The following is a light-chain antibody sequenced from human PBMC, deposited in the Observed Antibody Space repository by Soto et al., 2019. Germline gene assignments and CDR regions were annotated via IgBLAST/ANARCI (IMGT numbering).Light chain of an antibody. CDR1: QSFRGL. V-gene: IGKV3-15*01. CDR3: QQYNNWPRT. J-gene: IGKJ1*01. CDR2: GAS. Sequence: EVVLTQSPVTLSLSPGERATLSCRASQSFRGLLAWYQQKPGQAPRLLIYGASTRATGIPARFSGGGSGTEFTLTISSLQSEDFAVYYCQQYNNWPRTFGQGTKVDIK.